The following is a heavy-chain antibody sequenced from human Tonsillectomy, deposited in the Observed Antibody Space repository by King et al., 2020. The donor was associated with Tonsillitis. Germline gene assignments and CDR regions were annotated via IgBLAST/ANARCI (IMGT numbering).Heavy chain of an antibody. D-gene: IGHD3-16*02. CDR3: AKDVGGGYIWGTYHYNFDY. CDR2: ITGDGGST. J-gene: IGHJ4*02. Sequence: DVQLVESGGGVVQPGGSLRLSCAASGFTFDDYAMHWVRQAPGKGLEWVSLITGDGGSTHFADSVKGRFTISRDNSKNSLYLQMNSLRTEDNAFYYCAKDVGGGYIWGTYHYNFDYWGQGTLVTVSS. V-gene: IGHV3-43*02. CDR1: GFTFDDYA.